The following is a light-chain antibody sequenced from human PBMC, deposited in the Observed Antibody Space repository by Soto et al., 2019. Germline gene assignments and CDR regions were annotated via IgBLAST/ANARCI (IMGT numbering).Light chain of an antibody. V-gene: IGKV3-15*01. CDR3: QQYDNWPQLT. J-gene: IGKJ4*01. CDR2: GAS. CDR1: QSVGTN. Sequence: EIVMTQSPATLSVSPGESATLSCRASQSVGTNFAWSQQKPGQAPGLLISGASTRATGIPARFSVSGSGTEFTLTLSSLQSEDFAIYYCQQYDNWPQLTFGGGTKLEIK.